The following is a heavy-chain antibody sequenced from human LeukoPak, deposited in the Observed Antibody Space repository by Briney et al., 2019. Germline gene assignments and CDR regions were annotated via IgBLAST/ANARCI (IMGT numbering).Heavy chain of an antibody. CDR1: GDSINAYY. CDR3: ASHQYYDTHGGDY. D-gene: IGHD3-22*01. CDR2: IYSSGTT. Sequence: SETLSLTCTVSGDSINAYYWGWIRQPAGKGLEWIGRIYSSGTTIYNPSLKSRVTMSVDTPKNQFSLKLSSVTAADTAVYYCASHQYYDTHGGDYWGQGTLVTVSS. V-gene: IGHV4-4*07. J-gene: IGHJ4*02.